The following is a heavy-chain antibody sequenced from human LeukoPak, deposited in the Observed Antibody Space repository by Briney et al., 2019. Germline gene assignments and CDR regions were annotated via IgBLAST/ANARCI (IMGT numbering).Heavy chain of an antibody. D-gene: IGHD3-10*01. Sequence: ASVKVSCKASGYTFTGYYMHWVRPAPGQGPEWLGWINPNSGGAHFAQNFQGRVTLTRDTSISTAYMELSRLRSDDTAVYYCARDITDNSGSGSYLHWFDPWGQGTLVTVSS. CDR3: ARDITDNSGSGSYLHWFDP. CDR2: INPNSGGA. J-gene: IGHJ5*02. CDR1: GYTFTGYY. V-gene: IGHV1-2*02.